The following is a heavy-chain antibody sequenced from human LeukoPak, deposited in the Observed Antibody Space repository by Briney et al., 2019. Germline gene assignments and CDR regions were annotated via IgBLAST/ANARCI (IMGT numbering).Heavy chain of an antibody. D-gene: IGHD5-12*01. CDR2: ISSSSSTI. CDR3: ARASMGGYDSRPPEHYYFDY. V-gene: IGHV3-48*04. J-gene: IGHJ4*02. Sequence: GGSLRLSCAASGFTFSSYSMNWVRQAPGKGLEWVSYISSSSSTIYYADSVKGRFTISRDNAKNSLYLQMNSLRAEDTAVYYCARASMGGYDSRPPEHYYFDYWGQGTLVTVSS. CDR1: GFTFSSYS.